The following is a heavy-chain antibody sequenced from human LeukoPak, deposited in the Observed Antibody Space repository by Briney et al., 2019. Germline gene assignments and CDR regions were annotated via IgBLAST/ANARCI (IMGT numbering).Heavy chain of an antibody. CDR2: IYYSGST. Sequence: SETLSLTCTVSGGSISSYYWSWIRQPPGKGLEWIGYIYYSGSTNYNPSLKSRVTISVDTSKNQFSLKLSSVTAADTAVYYCARVTYSNSFDYWGQGTLVTVSS. CDR1: GGSISSYY. J-gene: IGHJ4*02. D-gene: IGHD4-11*01. V-gene: IGHV4-59*01. CDR3: ARVTYSNSFDY.